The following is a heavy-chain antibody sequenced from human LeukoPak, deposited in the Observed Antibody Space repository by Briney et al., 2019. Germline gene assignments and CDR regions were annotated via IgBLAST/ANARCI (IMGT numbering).Heavy chain of an antibody. CDR1: GFTFSNSW. CDR2: IKPDGSAQ. V-gene: IGHV3-7*03. D-gene: IGHD6-13*01. CDR3: ARDRGYSSSWLDY. Sequence: GGSLRLSCAASGFTFSNSWMSWVRQAPGKGLEWVATIKPDGSAQYYVDSVKGRFTISRDNAKNSLFLQINSLRAEDTAVYYCARDRGYSSSWLDYWGQGTLVTVSS. J-gene: IGHJ4*02.